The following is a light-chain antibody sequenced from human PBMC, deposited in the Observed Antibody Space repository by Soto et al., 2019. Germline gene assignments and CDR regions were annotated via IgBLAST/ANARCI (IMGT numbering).Light chain of an antibody. CDR1: QSVGTT. CDR2: DAS. V-gene: IGKV3-11*01. Sequence: IVLTQSPGTLSLSPGERATLSCRASQSVGTTLAWYQQKPGQAPRLLIYDASNGATDIPARFSGSGSGPDFALTISSLEPEDFAIYYCQHRSSWQITVGGGTKVEI. CDR3: QHRSSWQIT. J-gene: IGKJ4*01.